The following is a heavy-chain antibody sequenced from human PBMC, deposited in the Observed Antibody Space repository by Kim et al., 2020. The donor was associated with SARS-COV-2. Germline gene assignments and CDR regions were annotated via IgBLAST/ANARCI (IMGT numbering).Heavy chain of an antibody. D-gene: IGHD1-26*01. V-gene: IGHV4-39*07. Sequence: SETLSLTCTVSGGSISSSSYYWGWIRQPPGKGLEWIGSIYYSGSTYYNPSLKSRVTISVDTSKNQFSLKLSSVTAADTAVYYCARDPVVGATKDYFDYWGQGTLVTVSS. CDR2: IYYSGST. CDR3: ARDPVVGATKDYFDY. CDR1: GGSISSSSYY. J-gene: IGHJ4*02.